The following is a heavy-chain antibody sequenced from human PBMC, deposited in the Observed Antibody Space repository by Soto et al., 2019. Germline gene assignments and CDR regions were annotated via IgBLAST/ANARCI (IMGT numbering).Heavy chain of an antibody. CDR1: GYIVTSYG. Sequence: QVQLVQSGAEVKKPGASVKVSCKASGYIVTSYGISWVRQAPGQGLEWMGWISGYNGNTNYAQMLQGRVTMTTDTSTSTAYMERRSLRSDDTAVYYCARADVEDYYYYAMDVWGQGTTVTVSS. J-gene: IGHJ6*02. D-gene: IGHD2-15*01. CDR2: ISGYNGNT. CDR3: ARADVEDYYYYAMDV. V-gene: IGHV1-18*01.